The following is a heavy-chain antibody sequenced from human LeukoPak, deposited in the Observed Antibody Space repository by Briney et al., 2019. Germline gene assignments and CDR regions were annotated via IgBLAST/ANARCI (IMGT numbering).Heavy chain of an antibody. Sequence: PSDTLALICTVSGGSVRSDSNYWSWIRQPPGKGLERIGYISYSGSTDYNHSLKSRVSMSLGTSKNEHSLKLESVTAADTAVYYCERGYRNNWRFDYWGQGTLVTVSS. J-gene: IGHJ4*02. D-gene: IGHD6-13*01. CDR3: ERGYRNNWRFDY. CDR2: ISYSGST. CDR1: GGSVRSDSNY. V-gene: IGHV4-61*01.